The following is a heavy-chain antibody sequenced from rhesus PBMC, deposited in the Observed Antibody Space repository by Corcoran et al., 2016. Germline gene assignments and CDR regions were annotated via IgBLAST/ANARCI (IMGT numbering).Heavy chain of an antibody. CDR3: ASHEYCSSTYCSSGFDY. CDR2: IYGSGSSN. CDR1: GGSISSNY. J-gene: IGHJ4*01. V-gene: IGHV4S11*01. Sequence: QVQLQESGPGLVKPLETLSLTCAVSGGSISSNYWSWIRQAPGKGLEWIGYIYGSGSSNNSNPSLQSRVTRSVDTSKNQLSLKLSSVTAADTAVYYCASHEYCSSTYCSSGFDYWGQGVLVTVSS. D-gene: IGHD2-15*01.